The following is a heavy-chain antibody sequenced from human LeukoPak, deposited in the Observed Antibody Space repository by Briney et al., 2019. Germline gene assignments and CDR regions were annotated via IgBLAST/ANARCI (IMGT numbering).Heavy chain of an antibody. Sequence: SETLSLTCTVSGGSNSSSSYYWGWIRQPPGKGLEWIGSIYYSGSTYYNPSLKSRVTISVDTSKNQFSLKLSSVTAADTAVYYCARHGDIVVVPAAMRGAPGSNWFDPWGQGTLVTVSS. CDR3: ARHGDIVVVPAAMRGAPGSNWFDP. D-gene: IGHD2-2*01. J-gene: IGHJ5*02. CDR2: IYYSGST. CDR1: GGSNSSSSYY. V-gene: IGHV4-39*01.